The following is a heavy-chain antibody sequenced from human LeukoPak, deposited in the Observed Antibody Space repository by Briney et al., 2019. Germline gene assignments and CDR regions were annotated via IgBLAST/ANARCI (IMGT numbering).Heavy chain of an antibody. J-gene: IGHJ4*02. V-gene: IGHV4-34*01. CDR1: GGSFSGYY. CDR2: INHSGST. D-gene: IGHD3-22*01. Sequence: SETVSLTCAVYGGSFSGYYWSWIRQPPGKGLEWIGEINHSGSTNYNPSLKSRVTISVDTSKNQFSLKLSSVTAADTAVYYCARLPMYYYDSSGYYSGKYYFDYWGQGTLVTVSS. CDR3: ARLPMYYYDSSGYYSGKYYFDY.